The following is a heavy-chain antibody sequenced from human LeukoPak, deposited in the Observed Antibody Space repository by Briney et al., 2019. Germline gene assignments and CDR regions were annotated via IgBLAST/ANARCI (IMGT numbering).Heavy chain of an antibody. CDR3: ARLGRGDCSSTSCPGHYYGMDV. Sequence: GESLKISCKGSGYSFTSYWIGWVRQMPGKGLEWMGIIYPGDSDTRYSPSFQGQVTISADKSISTAYLQWSSLKVSDTAMYYCARLGRGDCSSTSCPGHYYGMDVWGQGTTVTVSS. D-gene: IGHD2-2*01. J-gene: IGHJ6*02. CDR2: IYPGDSDT. V-gene: IGHV5-51*01. CDR1: GYSFTSYW.